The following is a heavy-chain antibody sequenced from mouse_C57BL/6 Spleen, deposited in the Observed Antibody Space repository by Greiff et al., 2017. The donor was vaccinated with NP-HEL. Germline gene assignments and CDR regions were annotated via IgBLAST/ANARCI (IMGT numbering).Heavy chain of an antibody. V-gene: IGHV1-63*01. D-gene: IGHD3-3*01. Sequence: QVQLQQSGAELVRPGTSVKMSCKASGYTFTNYWIGWAKQRPGHGLEWIGDIYPGGGYTNYNEKFKGKAALTADKSSSTAYMQFSSLTSEDSAIYYCARTGTFESERAMDYWGQGTSVTVSS. CDR3: ARTGTFESERAMDY. CDR1: GYTFTNYW. CDR2: IYPGGGYT. J-gene: IGHJ4*01.